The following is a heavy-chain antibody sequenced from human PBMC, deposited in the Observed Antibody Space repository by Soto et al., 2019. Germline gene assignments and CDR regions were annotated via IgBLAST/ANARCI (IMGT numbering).Heavy chain of an antibody. CDR3: AKAELLWFWEFYYYYYGMDV. V-gene: IGHV3-23*01. J-gene: IGHJ6*02. D-gene: IGHD3-10*01. Sequence: GGSLRLSCAASGFTFSSYAMSWVRQAPGKGLEWVSAISGSGGSTYYADSVKGRFTISRDNSKNTLHLQMNSLRAEDTAVYYCAKAELLWFWEFYYYYYGMDVWGQGTTVTVSS. CDR1: GFTFSSYA. CDR2: ISGSGGST.